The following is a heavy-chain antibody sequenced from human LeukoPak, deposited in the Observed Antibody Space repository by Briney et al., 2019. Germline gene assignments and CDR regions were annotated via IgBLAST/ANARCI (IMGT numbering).Heavy chain of an antibody. CDR1: GFTVSSNY. CDR2: IYSGGST. CDR3: ASSGSDETYYDFWSGYYTGINYFDY. J-gene: IGHJ4*02. Sequence: GGSLRLSCAASGFTVSSNYMSWVRQAPGKGLEWVSVIYSGGSTYYADSVQGRVTISRDNSKNTLYLQMNSLRAEDTAVYYCASSGSDETYYDFWSGYYTGINYFDYWGQGTLVTVSS. D-gene: IGHD3-3*01. V-gene: IGHV3-66*01.